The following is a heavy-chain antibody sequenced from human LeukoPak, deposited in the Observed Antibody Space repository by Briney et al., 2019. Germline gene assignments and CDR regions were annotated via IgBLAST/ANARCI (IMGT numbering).Heavy chain of an antibody. J-gene: IGHJ4*02. CDR2: IRSKANNYAT. CDR1: GFTFSGSA. V-gene: IGHV3-73*01. Sequence: GGSLKLSCATSGFTFSGSAIHWVRQATGKGLEWVGRIRSKANNYATTDVASVRGRFTISRDDSKNTAYLQMNSLKTEDTAVYYCTRPSFDSSVSGVVYWGQGTLVTVS. D-gene: IGHD3-22*01. CDR3: TRPSFDSSVSGVVY.